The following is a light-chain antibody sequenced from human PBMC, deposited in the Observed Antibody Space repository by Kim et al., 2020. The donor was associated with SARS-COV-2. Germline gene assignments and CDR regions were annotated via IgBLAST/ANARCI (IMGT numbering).Light chain of an antibody. CDR2: EDS. CDR3: YSTDSSGNHWV. V-gene: IGLV3-10*01. CDR1: ALPKKY. Sequence: SYELTQPPSVSVSPGQTARITCSGEALPKKYAYWYQQKSGQAPVLVIYEDSKRPSGIPERFSGSSSGTMATLTISGAQVEDEADYYCYSTDSSGNHWVFG. J-gene: IGLJ3*02.